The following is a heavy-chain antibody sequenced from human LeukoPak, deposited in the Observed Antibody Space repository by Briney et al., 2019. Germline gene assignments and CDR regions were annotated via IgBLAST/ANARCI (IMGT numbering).Heavy chain of an antibody. Sequence: ASVKVSCKASGYTFTGYYIHWVRQAPGQGLEWMGWINPNSGGTNYAQKFQGRVTMTWDTSISTAYMDLSRLRSDDTAVYYCARGSIVGATFDYFDYWGQGTLVTVSS. CDR2: INPNSGGT. CDR3: ARGSIVGATFDYFDY. V-gene: IGHV1-2*02. D-gene: IGHD1-26*01. J-gene: IGHJ4*02. CDR1: GYTFTGYY.